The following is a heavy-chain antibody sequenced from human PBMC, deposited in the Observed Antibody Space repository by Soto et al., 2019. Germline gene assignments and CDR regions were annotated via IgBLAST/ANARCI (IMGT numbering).Heavy chain of an antibody. CDR2: ISGYNGNT. V-gene: IGHV1-18*01. J-gene: IGHJ4*02. CDR3: ASGGGGGYCSGGSCYADY. Sequence: QVQLVQSGAEVKKPGASVKVSCKASGYTFISHGISWVRQAPGQGLEWMGWISGYNGNTNYAKKLQGRVTMTTDTSTNTAYMELRRLRSDDTAVYYCASGGGGGYCSGGSCYADYWGQGTLVTVSS. D-gene: IGHD2-15*01. CDR1: GYTFISHG.